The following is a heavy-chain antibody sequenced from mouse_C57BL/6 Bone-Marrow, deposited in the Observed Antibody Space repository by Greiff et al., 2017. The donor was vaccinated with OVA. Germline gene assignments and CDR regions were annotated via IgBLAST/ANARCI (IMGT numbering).Heavy chain of an antibody. CDR2: INPYNGGT. D-gene: IGHD1-1*01. V-gene: IGHV1-19*01. J-gene: IGHJ3*01. CDR1: GYTFTDYY. Sequence: VQLQQSGPVLVKPGASVKMSCKASGYTFTDYYMNWVKQSHGKSLEWIGVINPYNGGTSYNQKFKGKATLTVDKSSSTAYMELNSLTSEDSAVYYCARLTTVVAKGAWFAYWGQGTLVTVSA. CDR3: ARLTTVVAKGAWFAY.